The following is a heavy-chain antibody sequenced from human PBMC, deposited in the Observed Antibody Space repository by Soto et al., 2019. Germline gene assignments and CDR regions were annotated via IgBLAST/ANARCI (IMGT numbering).Heavy chain of an antibody. Sequence: ASVKVSCKASGYTFTSYAMHWVRQAPGQRLEWMGWINAGNGNTKYSQKFQGRVTITRDTSASTAYMELSSLRSEDTAVYYCARRYDFWSGLPRQENYYYGMDVWGQGTTVTVSS. D-gene: IGHD3-3*01. V-gene: IGHV1-3*01. CDR1: GYTFTSYA. CDR2: INAGNGNT. J-gene: IGHJ6*02. CDR3: ARRYDFWSGLPRQENYYYGMDV.